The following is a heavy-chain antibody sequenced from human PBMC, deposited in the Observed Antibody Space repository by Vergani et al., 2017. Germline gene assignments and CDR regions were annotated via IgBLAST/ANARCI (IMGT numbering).Heavy chain of an antibody. V-gene: IGHV4-34*01. Sequence: QVQLQQWGAGLLKPSETLSLTCAVYGGSFSGYYWSWIRQPPGKGLEWIGEINHSGSTNYNPSLKSRVTISVDTSKNQFSLKLSSVTAADTAVYYCAGGRSIHRRNWFDPWGQGTLVTVSS. CDR1: GGSFSGYY. J-gene: IGHJ5*02. D-gene: IGHD2/OR15-2a*01. CDR3: AGGRSIHRRNWFDP. CDR2: INHSGST.